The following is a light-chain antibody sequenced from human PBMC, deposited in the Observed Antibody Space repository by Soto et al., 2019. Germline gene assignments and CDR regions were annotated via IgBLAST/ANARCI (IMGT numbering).Light chain of an antibody. Sequence: QSVLTQPPSVSGAPGQRVTISCTGSSSNIGAGYDVSWYQQLPGTAPKFLIYGNTDRPSGVPDRFSGSKSGTSASLAITGLQAEDEADYYCQSYDSSLSGYVFGTGPKPTVL. CDR1: SSNIGAGYD. V-gene: IGLV1-40*01. CDR3: QSYDSSLSGYV. CDR2: GNT. J-gene: IGLJ1*01.